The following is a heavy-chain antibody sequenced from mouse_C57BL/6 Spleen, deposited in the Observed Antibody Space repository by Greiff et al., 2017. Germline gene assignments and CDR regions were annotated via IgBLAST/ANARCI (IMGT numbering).Heavy chain of an antibody. CDR1: GYTFTSYW. V-gene: IGHV1-64*01. D-gene: IGHD2-3*01. CDR3: ASPPDGYSVSWFAY. J-gene: IGHJ3*01. Sequence: QVQLQQPGAELVKPGASVKLSCKASGYTFTSYWMHWVKQRPGQGLEWIGMIHPNSGSTNYNEKFKSKATMTVDKSSSTAYMQLSSLTSEDTAVYYCASPPDGYSVSWFAYWGQGTLLTVSA. CDR2: IHPNSGST.